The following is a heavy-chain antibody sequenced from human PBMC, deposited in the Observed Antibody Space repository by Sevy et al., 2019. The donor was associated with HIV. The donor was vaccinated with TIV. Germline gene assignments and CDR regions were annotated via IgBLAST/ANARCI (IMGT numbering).Heavy chain of an antibody. Sequence: GGSLRLSCAASGFTFSSYAMHWVRQAPGKGLEWVAVISYDGSNKYYADSVKGRFTISRDNSKNTLCLQMNSLRAEDTAVYYCASRLVGGWSGYNFDYWGQGTLVTVSS. CDR2: ISYDGSNK. V-gene: IGHV3-30-3*01. CDR1: GFTFSSYA. J-gene: IGHJ4*02. D-gene: IGHD3-3*01. CDR3: ASRLVGGWSGYNFDY.